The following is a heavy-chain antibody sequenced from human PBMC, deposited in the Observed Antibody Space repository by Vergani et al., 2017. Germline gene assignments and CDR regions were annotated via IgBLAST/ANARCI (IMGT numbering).Heavy chain of an antibody. J-gene: IGHJ6*02. CDR1: GYTFTSYY. Sequence: QVQLVQSGAEVKKPGASVKVSCKASGYTFTSYYMHWVRQAPGQGLEWMGIINPSGGSTSYAQKFQGRVNMTRETSTSTGYMELSSLRSEGTAVYYCARSPEYCSSTSCAQNYYYYGMDVWGQGTTVTVSS. D-gene: IGHD2-2*01. CDR2: INPSGGST. CDR3: ARSPEYCSSTSCAQNYYYYGMDV. V-gene: IGHV1-46*03.